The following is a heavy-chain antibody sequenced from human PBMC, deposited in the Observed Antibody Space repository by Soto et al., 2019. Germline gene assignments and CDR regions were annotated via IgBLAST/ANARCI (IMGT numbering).Heavy chain of an antibody. CDR3: ARVGGEDYYYYGMDV. D-gene: IGHD2-21*01. J-gene: IGHJ6*02. V-gene: IGHV4-4*07. Sequence: PSEPLSLTSTVSGGSISIYYWSWIRHPAGKGLEWIGRIYTSGSTNYNPSLKSRVTMSVDTSKNQFSLKLSSVTAADTAVYYCARVGGEDYYYYGMDVWGQGTTVTVSS. CDR1: GGSISIYY. CDR2: IYTSGST.